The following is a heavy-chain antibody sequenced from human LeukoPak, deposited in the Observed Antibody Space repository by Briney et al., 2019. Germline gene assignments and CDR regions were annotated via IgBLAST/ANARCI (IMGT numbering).Heavy chain of an antibody. D-gene: IGHD3-3*01. CDR2: IYPGDSDT. V-gene: IGHV5-51*01. J-gene: IGHJ3*02. Sequence: PGESLKISCKGSGYSFTSYWIGWVRQMPGKGLEWMGIIYPGDSDTRYSPSFQGQVTISADKSISTAYLQWSSLKASDTAMYYCARAALPDYGFWSGYYNAFDIWGQGTMVTVSS. CDR1: GYSFTSYW. CDR3: ARAALPDYGFWSGYYNAFDI.